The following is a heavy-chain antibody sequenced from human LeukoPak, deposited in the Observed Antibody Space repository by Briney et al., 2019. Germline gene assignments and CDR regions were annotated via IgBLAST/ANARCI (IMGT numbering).Heavy chain of an antibody. CDR2: IYTSGST. D-gene: IGHD3-22*01. CDR1: GGSISSYY. CDR3: ARGHGYYDSSGYYGREYFDY. J-gene: IGHJ4*02. V-gene: IGHV4-4*07. Sequence: SETLSLTCTVSGGSISSYYWSWIRQPAGEGVEWIGRIYTSGSTNYNPSLKSRVTMSVDTSKNQFSLKLSSVTAADTAVYYCARGHGYYDSSGYYGREYFDYWGQGTLVTVSS.